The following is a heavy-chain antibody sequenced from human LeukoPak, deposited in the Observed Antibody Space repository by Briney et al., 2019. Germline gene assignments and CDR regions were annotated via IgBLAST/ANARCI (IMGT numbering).Heavy chain of an antibody. D-gene: IGHD2-21*01. J-gene: IGHJ3*02. CDR2: ISGSGGST. V-gene: IGHV3-23*01. Sequence: GGSLRLSCAASGFTFSSYAMSWVRQAPGKGLEWVSAISGSGGSTYYADSVKGRFTISRDNSRNSLYLQMNSLRAEDTAVYYCARVRKPHCGGDCYDAFDIWGQGTMVTVSS. CDR3: ARVRKPHCGGDCYDAFDI. CDR1: GFTFSSYA.